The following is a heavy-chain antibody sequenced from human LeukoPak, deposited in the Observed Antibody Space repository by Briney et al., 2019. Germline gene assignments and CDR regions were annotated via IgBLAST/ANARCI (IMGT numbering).Heavy chain of an antibody. Sequence: GGSPRLSCAASGFTFSSYAMSWVRQAPGKGLEWVSAISGSGGSTYYADSVKGRFTISRDNSKNTLYLQMNSLRAEDTAVYYCAKDQVRGTGPYYFDYWGQGTLVTVSS. J-gene: IGHJ4*02. CDR2: ISGSGGST. D-gene: IGHD3-10*01. CDR3: AKDQVRGTGPYYFDY. V-gene: IGHV3-23*01. CDR1: GFTFSSYA.